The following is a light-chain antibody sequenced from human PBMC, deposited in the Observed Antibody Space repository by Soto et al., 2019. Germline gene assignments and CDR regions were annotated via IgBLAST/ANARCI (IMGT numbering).Light chain of an antibody. J-gene: IGKJ5*01. CDR2: DVS. CDR1: QSVGTY. CDR3: QHRSIWPVS. Sequence: EIVLTHSPATLSLSPGESATLSCRASQSVGTYLAWYQQKPGQSPRLLMFDVSNRATGIPARFSGSGSGTDFTLTISSLEPEDFGVYYCQHRSIWPVSFGQGTRLEIK. V-gene: IGKV3-11*01.